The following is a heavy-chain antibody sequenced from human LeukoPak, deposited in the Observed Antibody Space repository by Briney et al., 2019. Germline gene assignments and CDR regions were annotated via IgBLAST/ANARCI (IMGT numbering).Heavy chain of an antibody. CDR2: IYTSGST. Sequence: SETLSLTCTVSSGSISTSNYYWGWVRQPPGKALEWIGRIYTSGSTNYNPSLKSRVTMSVDTSKNQFSLKLSSVTAADTAVYYCARVVAGTGAGYFDYWGQGTLVTVSS. D-gene: IGHD6-19*01. J-gene: IGHJ4*02. CDR3: ARVVAGTGAGYFDY. V-gene: IGHV4-39*07. CDR1: SGSISTSNYY.